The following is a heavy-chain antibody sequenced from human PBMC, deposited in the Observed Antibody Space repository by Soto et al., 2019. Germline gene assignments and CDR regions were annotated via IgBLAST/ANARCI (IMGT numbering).Heavy chain of an antibody. V-gene: IGHV3-30*18. J-gene: IGHJ4*02. CDR3: AKDLVGAQRD. D-gene: IGHD1-26*01. CDR1: GFTFSSYG. CDR2: ISYDGSNK. Sequence: GGSLRLSCAASGFTFSSYGMHCFRQAPCKGLEWVAVISYDGSNKYYADSVKGRFTISRDNSKNTLYLQMNSLRAEDTAVYYCAKDLVGAQRDWGQGTLVTVSS.